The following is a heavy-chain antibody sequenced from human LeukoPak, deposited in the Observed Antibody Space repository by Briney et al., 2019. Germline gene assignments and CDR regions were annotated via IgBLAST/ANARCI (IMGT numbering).Heavy chain of an antibody. V-gene: IGHV3-74*01. CDR1: GFIFSSFW. J-gene: IGHJ3*02. CDR2: TNSDGRTT. CDR3: AREPSGLPDAFDI. D-gene: IGHD3-10*01. Sequence: GSLRLSCAASGFIFSSFWMHWVRQVPGKGLVWVSHTNSDGRTTDYADSVKGRFTISRDNAKNTLYLQMNSLRAEDTAVYYCAREPSGLPDAFDIWGQGTMVTVSS.